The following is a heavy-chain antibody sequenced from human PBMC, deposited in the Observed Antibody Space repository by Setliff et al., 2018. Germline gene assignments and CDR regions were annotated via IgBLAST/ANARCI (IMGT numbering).Heavy chain of an antibody. J-gene: IGHJ6*03. CDR3: ARVRDCSGGICHRGFHHYMDV. V-gene: IGHV1-69*13. D-gene: IGHD2-15*01. CDR2: IIPIFGSA. CDR1: GGTFNSYA. Sequence: SVKVSCKASGGTFNSYAISWVRQAPGQGLEWMGGIIPIFGSANYARKFQGRVTVTADESTSTAYMALSSLRSEDTAVYYCARVRDCSGGICHRGFHHYMDVWGKGTTVTVSS.